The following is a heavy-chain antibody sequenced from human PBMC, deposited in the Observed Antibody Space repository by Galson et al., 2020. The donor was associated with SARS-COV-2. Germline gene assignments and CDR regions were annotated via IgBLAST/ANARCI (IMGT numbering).Heavy chain of an antibody. D-gene: IGHD6-19*01. J-gene: IGHJ4*02. Sequence: SLKISCAASGFTFKSHAMHWVRQAPGKGLEWVAQIFYDGSDKYYVDSVKGRFTISRDDSENTVYLQMNNLRADDSAVYFCARDGQSSSGWAFDYWGQGTLVTVSS. V-gene: IGHV3-33*01. CDR3: ARDGQSSSGWAFDY. CDR1: GFTFKSHA. CDR2: IFYDGSDK.